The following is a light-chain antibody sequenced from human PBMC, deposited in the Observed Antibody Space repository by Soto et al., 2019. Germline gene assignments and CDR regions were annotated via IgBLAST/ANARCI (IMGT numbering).Light chain of an antibody. CDR3: QQYNGYWT. CDR1: QSISDS. V-gene: IGKV1-5*03. Sequence: DIPMTQSTATLSASVGDRVTITCRASQSISDSLAWYQQKPGKAPELLIYEASSLKSGVPSRFSGSRSGTEYTLTISSLQPDDFATYYCQQYNGYWTFGQGTKVEIK. J-gene: IGKJ1*01. CDR2: EAS.